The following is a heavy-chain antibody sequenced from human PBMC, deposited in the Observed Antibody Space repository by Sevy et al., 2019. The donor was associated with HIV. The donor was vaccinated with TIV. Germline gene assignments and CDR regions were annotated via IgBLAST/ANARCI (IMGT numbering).Heavy chain of an antibody. V-gene: IGHV3-23*01. CDR1: GFTFNSYA. J-gene: IGHJ4*02. CDR3: ARNFVPDTTSYFGPLDY. Sequence: VGSLRLSCAASGFTFNSYAMNWVRQAPGKGLEWLSAIRGAGSITFYADSVKGRFTISRDNSRNTLYLQMNSLRAEDTAIYYCARNFVPDTTSYFGPLDYWGRGTLVTVSS. CDR2: IRGAGSIT. D-gene: IGHD3-9*01.